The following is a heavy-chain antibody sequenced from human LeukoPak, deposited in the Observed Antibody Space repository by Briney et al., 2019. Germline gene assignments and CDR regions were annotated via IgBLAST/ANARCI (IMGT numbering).Heavy chain of an antibody. CDR2: ISGDGSGT. CDR1: GFTFDDYV. J-gene: IGHJ5*02. V-gene: IGHV3-43*02. Sequence: GGSLRLSCTASGFTFDDYVMHWVRQAPGKGLEWVSLISGDGSGTYYADSVKGRLTISRDNGKNSLFLHMSGLRAEDTALYYCATQNPPGSGYYDTYNWFDPWGQGTLVTVAS. CDR3: ATQNPPGSGYYDTYNWFDP. D-gene: IGHD5-12*01.